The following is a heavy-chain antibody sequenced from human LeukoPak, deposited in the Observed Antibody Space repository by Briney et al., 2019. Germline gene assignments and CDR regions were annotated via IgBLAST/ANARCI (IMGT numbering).Heavy chain of an antibody. CDR2: VNPNSGNT. Sequence: ASVKVSCKASGYTFTSYDINWVRQAPGQGLEWMGWVNPNSGNTGYTQKFQGRVTMTRDTSTSTAYMELTSLRSDDTAVYYCARSAYDFWSGYSEPAGFDYWGQGTLVTVSS. D-gene: IGHD3-3*01. J-gene: IGHJ4*02. CDR3: ARSAYDFWSGYSEPAGFDY. V-gene: IGHV1-8*01. CDR1: GYTFTSYD.